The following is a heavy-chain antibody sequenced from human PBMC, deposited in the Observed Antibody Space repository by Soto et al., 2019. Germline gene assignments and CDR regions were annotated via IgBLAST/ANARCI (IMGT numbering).Heavy chain of an antibody. V-gene: IGHV4-31*03. J-gene: IGHJ4*02. CDR2: IYYNGDT. CDR1: GGSISSGGYY. D-gene: IGHD7-27*01. CDR3: ARSHRDNWGSPDYFDY. Sequence: QVQLQESGPGLVKPSQTLSLTCTVSGGSISSGGYYWSWIRQHPGKGLEWIGYIYYNGDTYYNPSLKRRVSISIDTSKNQFSLSLTSVTAADTAVYYCARSHRDNWGSPDYFDYWGQGTLVTVSS.